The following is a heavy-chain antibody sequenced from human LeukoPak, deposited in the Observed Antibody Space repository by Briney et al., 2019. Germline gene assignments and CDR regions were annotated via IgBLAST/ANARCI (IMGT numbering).Heavy chain of an antibody. CDR3: ASRYCSGGSCYSLGSDAFDI. D-gene: IGHD2-15*01. V-gene: IGHV1-69*04. CDR2: IIPILGIA. J-gene: IGHJ3*02. Sequence: ASVKVSCKASGGTFSSYAISWVRQAPGPGLEWTGRIIPILGIANYAQKFQGRVTITADKSTSTVYMELSSLRSEDTAVYYCASRYCSGGSCYSLGSDAFDIWGQGTMVTVSS. CDR1: GGTFSSYA.